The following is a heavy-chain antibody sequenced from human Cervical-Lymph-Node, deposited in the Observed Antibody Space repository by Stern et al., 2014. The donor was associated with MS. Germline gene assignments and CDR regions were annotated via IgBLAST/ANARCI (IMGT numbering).Heavy chain of an antibody. CDR1: GGSVSDGSHY. V-gene: IGHV4-61*01. CDR2: IYYSGRT. CDR3: ARVHRNGDAFDI. Sequence: VQLEESGPGLVKPSETLSLICTVSGGSVSDGSHYWSWLRQPPGKGLEWIAYIYYSGRTTYNPSLESRVTISVDTSKNQFSLKLSSVTAADTALYFCARVHRNGDAFDIWGHGTRVAV. D-gene: IGHD1-14*01. J-gene: IGHJ3*02.